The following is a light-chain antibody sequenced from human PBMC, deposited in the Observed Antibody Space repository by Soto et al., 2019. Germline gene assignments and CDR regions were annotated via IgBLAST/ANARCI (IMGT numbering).Light chain of an antibody. Sequence: QSALTQPASVSGSPGQSITISCTGTSSDVGAYNSVSWYQQHPDKAPKLMVYEVSHRPSGVSDRFSGSKSDNTASLTISGLHTEDEADYYCSSYTSSSTYLFGTGTKLTVL. CDR3: SSYTSSSTYL. CDR2: EVS. CDR1: SSDVGAYNS. J-gene: IGLJ1*01. V-gene: IGLV2-14*03.